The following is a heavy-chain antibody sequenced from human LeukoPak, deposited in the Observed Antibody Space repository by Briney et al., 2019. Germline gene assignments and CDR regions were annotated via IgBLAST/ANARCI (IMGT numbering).Heavy chain of an antibody. CDR1: GFTFGDYA. V-gene: IGHV3-49*04. Sequence: GGSLRLSCTASGFTFGDYAMTWVRQAPGKGLEWVGFIRSKIYGGTPEYAASVKGRFTISRDNSKNSLYLQMNSLRTEDTALYYCAKGFRGTSPYYFDYWGQGTLVTVSS. J-gene: IGHJ4*02. CDR2: IRSKIYGGTP. CDR3: AKGFRGTSPYYFDY.